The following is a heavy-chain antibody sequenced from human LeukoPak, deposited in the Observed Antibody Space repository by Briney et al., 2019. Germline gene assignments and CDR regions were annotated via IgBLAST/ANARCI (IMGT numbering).Heavy chain of an antibody. J-gene: IGHJ4*02. V-gene: IGHV4-59*01. CDR3: ARAKYGDFVDS. Sequence: PSETLSLTCTVSGDSISSYYWSWIRQPPGKGLEWIGHIYYSGNTNYNPSLKSRVTISIDTSKNQFSLKVSSVTAADTAVCYCARAKYGDFVDSWGQGTQVTVSS. CDR1: GDSISSYY. CDR2: IYYSGNT. D-gene: IGHD4-17*01.